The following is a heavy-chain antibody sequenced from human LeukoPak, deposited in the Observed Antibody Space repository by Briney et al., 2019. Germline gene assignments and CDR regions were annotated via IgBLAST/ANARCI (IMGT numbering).Heavy chain of an antibody. V-gene: IGHV3-74*01. D-gene: IGHD3-16*01. J-gene: IGHJ5*02. CDR3: ARGVSGGFDP. Sequence: GGSLRLSCAASGFTFSSSWMHWVRQAPGKGLVWVSNINPDGSRTNYADSVKRRFTISRDNAKNTLYLQMNSLRAEDTALYYCARGVSGGFDPWGQGTLVIVSS. CDR2: INPDGSRT. CDR1: GFTFSSSW.